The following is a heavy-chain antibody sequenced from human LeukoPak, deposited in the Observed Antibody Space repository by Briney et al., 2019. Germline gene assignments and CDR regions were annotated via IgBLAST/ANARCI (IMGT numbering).Heavy chain of an antibody. CDR2: MNPNSGNT. CDR3: ARAGYIVVVTAKEDYYYYYMDV. D-gene: IGHD2-21*02. J-gene: IGHJ6*03. Sequence: ASVKVSCKASGYTFTSYDINWVRQATGQGLEWMGWMNPNSGNTGYAQKFQGRVTITRNTSISTAYMELSSLRSEDTAVYYCARAGYIVVVTAKEDYYYYYMDVWGKGTTVTISS. V-gene: IGHV1-8*03. CDR1: GYTFTSYD.